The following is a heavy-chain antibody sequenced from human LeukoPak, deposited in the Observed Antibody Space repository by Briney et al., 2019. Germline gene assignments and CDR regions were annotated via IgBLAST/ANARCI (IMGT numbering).Heavy chain of an antibody. CDR2: ISSSGSTI. J-gene: IGHJ6*03. CDR3: ARDHYDSYYMDV. V-gene: IGHV3-48*03. Sequence: GGSLRLSCAASGFTFSSYEMNWVRQAPGKGLEWVSYISSSGSTIYYADSVKGRFTISRDNAKNSLYLQMNSLSAEDTAVYYCARDHYDSYYMDVWGKGTTVTVSS. CDR1: GFTFSSYE. D-gene: IGHD3-16*01.